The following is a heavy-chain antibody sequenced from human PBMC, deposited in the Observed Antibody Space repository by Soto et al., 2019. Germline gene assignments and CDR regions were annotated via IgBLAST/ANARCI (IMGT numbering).Heavy chain of an antibody. V-gene: IGHV1-18*04. CDR1: GYTFISYG. CDR3: ARDRYCSSTSCFYYYHYGMDV. D-gene: IGHD2-2*01. CDR2: ISTSNGNT. Sequence: ASVKVSCKASGYTFISYGISWARQAPGQGLEWLGWISTSNGNTNYAQEVQGRVTMTTDTSTTTAYMELRSLRSDDTAVYYCARDRYCSSTSCFYYYHYGMDVWGQGTTVTVSS. J-gene: IGHJ6*02.